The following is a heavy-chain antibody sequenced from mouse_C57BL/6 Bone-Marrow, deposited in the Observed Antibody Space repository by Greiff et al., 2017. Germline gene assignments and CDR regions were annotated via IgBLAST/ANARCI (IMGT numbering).Heavy chain of an antibody. J-gene: IGHJ2*01. Sequence: DVKLVESGGGLVKPGGSLKLSCAASGFTFSDYGMHWVRQAPEKGLEWVAYISSGSSTIYYADTVKGRFTISRDNAKNTLFLQMTSLRSEDTAMYYCAVDLLDYWGQGTTLTVSS. CDR3: AVDLLDY. D-gene: IGHD2-1*01. CDR2: ISSGSSTI. CDR1: GFTFSDYG. V-gene: IGHV5-17*01.